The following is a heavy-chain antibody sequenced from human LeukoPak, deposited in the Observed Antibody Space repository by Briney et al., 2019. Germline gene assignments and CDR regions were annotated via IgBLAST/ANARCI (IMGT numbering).Heavy chain of an antibody. J-gene: IGHJ4*02. CDR3: ARYGGNSFSFDY. V-gene: IGHV1-8*01. CDR2: MNPNSGNT. CDR1: GYTFTSYD. Sequence: ASVKVSCKASGYTFTSYDINWVRQATGQGLEWMGWMNPNSGNTGYAQKFQGRVTMTRNTSISTAYMELSRLRSDDTAVYYCARYGGNSFSFDYWGQGTLVTVSS. D-gene: IGHD4-23*01.